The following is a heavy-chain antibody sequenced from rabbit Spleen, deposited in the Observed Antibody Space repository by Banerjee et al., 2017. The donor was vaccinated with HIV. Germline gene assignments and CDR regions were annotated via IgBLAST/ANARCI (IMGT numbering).Heavy chain of an antibody. CDR1: GFDFRRYYL. J-gene: IGHJ4*01. D-gene: IGHD3-1*01. V-gene: IGHV1S45*01. Sequence: QEQVKETGGGLVQPGGSLALSCKASGFDFRRYYLSWVRQAPGKGLEWIGCIYTGNVKTYYASWAKGRFTISKASSTTVTLQMTSLTAADTATYFCVRDTWHFNLWGQGTLVTVS. CDR2: IYTGNVKT. CDR3: VRDTWHFNL.